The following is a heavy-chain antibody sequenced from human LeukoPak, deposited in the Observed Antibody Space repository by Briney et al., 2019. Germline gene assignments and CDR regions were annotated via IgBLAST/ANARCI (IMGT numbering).Heavy chain of an antibody. CDR1: GFTFSTYA. J-gene: IGHJ6*03. D-gene: IGHD2-2*01. CDR2: IYSGGST. CDR3: ARELPSAYYTDV. V-gene: IGHV3-53*01. Sequence: GGSLRLSCAASGFTFSTYAMSWVRQAPGKGLEWVSVIYSGGSTYYADSVKGRFTISRDNSKNTLSLQMNSLRAEDTAVYYCARELPSAYYTDVWGKGTTVTVSS.